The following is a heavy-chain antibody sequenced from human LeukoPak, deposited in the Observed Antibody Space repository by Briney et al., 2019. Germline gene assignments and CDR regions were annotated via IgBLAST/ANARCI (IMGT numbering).Heavy chain of an antibody. CDR3: ASSTVTPSHFDY. CDR1: GFTFSSYA. Sequence: GGSLRLSCAASGFTFSSYAMHWVRQAPGKGLEWVAVISYDGSNKYYADSVKGRFTISRDNSKNTLYLQMNSLRAEDTAVYYCASSTVTPSHFDYWGQGTLVTVSS. J-gene: IGHJ4*02. D-gene: IGHD4-17*01. V-gene: IGHV3-30-3*01. CDR2: ISYDGSNK.